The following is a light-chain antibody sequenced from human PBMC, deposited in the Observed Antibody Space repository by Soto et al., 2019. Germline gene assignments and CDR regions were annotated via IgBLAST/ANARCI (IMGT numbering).Light chain of an antibody. V-gene: IGKV3-20*01. J-gene: IGKJ1*01. CDR1: QRVSSNY. CDR2: GAS. CDR3: QQYGDSPPT. Sequence: VLTQSPGTLSLSPGERATLSCTASQRVSSNYLAWYQQKPGQAPRLLISGASSRAAGIPDRFSGSGSETDFTLTISRLEPDDFAMYHCQQYGDSPPTFGQGTKVDIK.